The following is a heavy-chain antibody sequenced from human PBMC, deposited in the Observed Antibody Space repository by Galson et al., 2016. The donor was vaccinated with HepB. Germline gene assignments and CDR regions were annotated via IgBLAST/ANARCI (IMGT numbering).Heavy chain of an antibody. CDR3: ARDDSGGWYGFHYGMDV. CDR2: IYYSGRT. D-gene: IGHD6-19*01. V-gene: IGHV4-59*01. CDR1: GASISGYY. J-gene: IGHJ6*04. Sequence: ETLSLTCTVSGASISGYYLSWIRQPPGKGLEWIGYIYYSGRTNYNPSLKSRVTISVDTSKNQFSLKLSSVTAADTAVYYCARDDSGGWYGFHYGMDVWGKGTTVTVSS.